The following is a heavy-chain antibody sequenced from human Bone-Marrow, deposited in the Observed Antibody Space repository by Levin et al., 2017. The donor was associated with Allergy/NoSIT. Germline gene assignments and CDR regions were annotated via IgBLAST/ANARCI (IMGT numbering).Heavy chain of an antibody. Sequence: GSLRLSCNVSGGSISSHYWSWIRQPPGKGLEWIGSIYYSGSTNYNPSLKSRVTIAVDTSKSQFSLKLSSVTAADTAMYYCAREYSSSSGKPFDYWGQGTLVTVSS. CDR2: IYYSGST. D-gene: IGHD6-6*01. V-gene: IGHV4-59*11. J-gene: IGHJ4*02. CDR1: GGSISSHY. CDR3: AREYSSSSGKPFDY.